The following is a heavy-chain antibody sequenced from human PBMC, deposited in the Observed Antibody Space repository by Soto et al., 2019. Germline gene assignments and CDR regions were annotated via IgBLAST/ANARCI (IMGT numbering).Heavy chain of an antibody. D-gene: IGHD2-2*01. Sequence: ASGNVSFKSSGYTFTRYYIHWVRQAPGPGLECMGWINPNSGGTNYAQKFQGRVTMTRDTSISTAYMELSRLRSDDTAVYYCASPVYCSSTSCHEDYGMDVWGQGTTVTVSS. CDR1: GYTFTRYY. J-gene: IGHJ6*02. CDR2: INPNSGGT. V-gene: IGHV1-2*02. CDR3: ASPVYCSSTSCHEDYGMDV.